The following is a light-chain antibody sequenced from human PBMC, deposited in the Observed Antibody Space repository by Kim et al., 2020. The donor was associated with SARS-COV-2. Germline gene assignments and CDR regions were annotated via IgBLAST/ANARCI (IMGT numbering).Light chain of an antibody. Sequence: DIQMTQSPSSLSASVGDRVTITCRASQGISRWLAWFQQKPGTAPKSLIYTATRLESGVPSRFSGSGSGTYFTLTISSLQPADFATYYCQQYESYPLTFGQGTRLEIK. V-gene: IGKV1D-16*01. CDR2: TAT. CDR1: QGISRW. CDR3: QQYESYPLT. J-gene: IGKJ5*01.